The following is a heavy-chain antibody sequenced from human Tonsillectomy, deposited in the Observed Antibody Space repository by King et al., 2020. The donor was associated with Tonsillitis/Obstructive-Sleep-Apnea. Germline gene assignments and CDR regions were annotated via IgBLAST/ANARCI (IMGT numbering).Heavy chain of an antibody. CDR1: GFSFRTYG. J-gene: IGHJ4*02. Sequence: VQLVESGGGVVQPGRSLRLSCVASGFSFRTYGMHWVRQAPGKGLEWVAVIWYDGSNEYYADSVKGRFTISRANSKNTLYLQMNSLRAEDTAVYYCARDGYCSGSSCFFFDYWGQGTLVTVSS. V-gene: IGHV3-33*01. CDR3: ARDGYCSGSSCFFFDY. CDR2: IWYDGSNE. D-gene: IGHD2-2*01.